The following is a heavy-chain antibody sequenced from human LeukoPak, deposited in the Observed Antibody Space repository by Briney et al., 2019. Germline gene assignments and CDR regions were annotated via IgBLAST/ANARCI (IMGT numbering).Heavy chain of an antibody. J-gene: IGHJ4*02. CDR2: INPNSGGT. Sequence: ASVKVSCKASGYTFTGYYMHWVRQAPGQGLEWMGWINPNSGGTNYAQKFQGRVTITADKSTSTAYMELSSLRSEDTAVYYCAQPAYCSSTSCYGGIFDYWGQGTLVTVSS. V-gene: IGHV1-2*02. D-gene: IGHD2-2*01. CDR1: GYTFTGYY. CDR3: AQPAYCSSTSCYGGIFDY.